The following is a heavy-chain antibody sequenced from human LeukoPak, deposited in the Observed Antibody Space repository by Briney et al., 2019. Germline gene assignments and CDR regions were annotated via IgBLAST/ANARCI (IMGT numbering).Heavy chain of an antibody. CDR2: IYHSGST. V-gene: IGHV4-59*01. CDR1: GGSISSYY. Sequence: PSETLSLSCTVSGGSISSYYWSWIRQPPGKGLEWIGYIYHSGSTNYNPSLKSRVTISVDTSKNQFSLKLSSVTAADTAVYYCARGSIAAAEGSHWFDPWDQGNLVTVSS. D-gene: IGHD6-25*01. CDR3: ARGSIAAAEGSHWFDP. J-gene: IGHJ5*02.